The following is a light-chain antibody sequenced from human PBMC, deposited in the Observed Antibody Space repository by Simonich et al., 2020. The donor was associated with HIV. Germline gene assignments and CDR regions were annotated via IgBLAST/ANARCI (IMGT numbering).Light chain of an antibody. V-gene: IGLV2-14*01. CDR1: SSDVGGYNY. Sequence: QSALTQPPSVSGSPGQSITISCTGTSSDVGGYNYVSWYQQHPGKAPKLMIYDFSKRPSGVSNRFAGSKSGNTASLTISGLQAEDEADYYCSSYTSSSTWVFGGGTKLTVL. CDR2: DFS. CDR3: SSYTSSSTWV. J-gene: IGLJ3*02.